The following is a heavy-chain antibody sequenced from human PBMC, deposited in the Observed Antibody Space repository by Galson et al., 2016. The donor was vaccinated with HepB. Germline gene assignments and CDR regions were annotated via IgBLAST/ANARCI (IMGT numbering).Heavy chain of an antibody. J-gene: IGHJ4*02. V-gene: IGHV4-59*01. CDR2: VSHTGSN. CDR1: GVSISSSF. Sequence: ETLSLTCTVSGVSISSSFWGWIRQPPGKRLEWIAFVSHTGSNNEYNPSLMSRVTMSIDTSENQFSLKLASVTAADTAIYYCARGGYDSSLYSSPFDYWGQGTLVTVS. D-gene: IGHD3-22*01. CDR3: ARGGYDSSLYSSPFDY.